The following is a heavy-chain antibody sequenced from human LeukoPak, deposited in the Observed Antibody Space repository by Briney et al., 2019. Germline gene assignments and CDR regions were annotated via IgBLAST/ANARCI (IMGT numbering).Heavy chain of an antibody. CDR3: ARDGYCSSTSRYGLRDDYYYYGMDV. Sequence: ASVKVSCKASGYTFTSYGISWVRQAPGRGLEWMGWISAYNGNTNYAQKLQGRVTMTTDTSTSTAYMELRSLRSDDTAVYYCARDGYCSSTSRYGLRDDYYYYGMDVWGQGTTVTVSS. CDR2: ISAYNGNT. J-gene: IGHJ6*02. D-gene: IGHD2-2*01. V-gene: IGHV1-18*01. CDR1: GYTFTSYG.